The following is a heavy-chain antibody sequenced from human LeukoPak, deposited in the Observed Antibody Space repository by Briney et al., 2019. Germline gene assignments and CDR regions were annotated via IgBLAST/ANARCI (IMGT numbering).Heavy chain of an antibody. CDR3: AKECEQHYYKQ. V-gene: IGHV3-23*01. D-gene: IGHD3-10*01. CDR1: GLTFSNSW. CDR2: ISGSGGST. J-gene: IGHJ4*02. Sequence: GGSLRLSCEASGLTFSNSWMHWVRQIPGKGLVWVSAISGSGGSTYYADSVKGRFTISRDNSKNTLYLQMNSLRAEDTAVYYCAKECEQHYYKQWGQGTLVTVSS.